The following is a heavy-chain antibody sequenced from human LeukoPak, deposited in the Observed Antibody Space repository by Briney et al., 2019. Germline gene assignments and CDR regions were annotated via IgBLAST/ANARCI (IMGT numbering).Heavy chain of an antibody. CDR3: TTFYTRLTDY. V-gene: IGHV3-66*01. D-gene: IGHD2/OR15-2a*01. J-gene: IGHJ4*02. CDR1: GLTVSSNY. CDR2: IYSAAGDT. Sequence: PGGSLRLSCAASGLTVSSNYMIWVRQPPGKGPEWVSDIYSAAGDTYYADSVKGRFTLSRDNSMNTLYLQMNSLRAEDTAVYYCTTFYTRLTDYWGQGTLVTVSS.